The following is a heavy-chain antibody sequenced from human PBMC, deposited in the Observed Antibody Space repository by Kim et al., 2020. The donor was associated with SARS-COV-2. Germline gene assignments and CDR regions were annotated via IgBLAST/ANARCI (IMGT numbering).Heavy chain of an antibody. CDR2: IWYDGSKT. V-gene: IGHV3-33*01. Sequence: GGSLRLSCAASGFNFSNYGMHWVRQAPGRGLEWVAVIWYDGSKTFYADSVKGRFTISRDNSKNTLYLQMNSLRAEDTAVYYCASPLYCSGGRCYLWGQGTLVTVSS. D-gene: IGHD2-15*01. CDR3: ASPLYCSGGRCYL. CDR1: GFNFSNYG. J-gene: IGHJ4*02.